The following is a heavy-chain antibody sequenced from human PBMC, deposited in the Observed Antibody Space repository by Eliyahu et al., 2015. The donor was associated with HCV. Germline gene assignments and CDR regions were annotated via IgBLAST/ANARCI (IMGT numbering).Heavy chain of an antibody. CDR1: GFTFSNSE. J-gene: IGHJ6*02. V-gene: IGHV3-48*03. Sequence: EVQLVESGGGLVHPGGSLRLSXAASGFTFSNSEMNWVRQAPGKGLEWVSYITNSGRTINYADSVKGRFTISRDNAKNSLYLQMNSLRAEDTAVYYCARVTDSYDYGMDVWGQGTTVTVSS. CDR3: ARVTDSYDYGMDV. D-gene: IGHD2-21*02. CDR2: ITNSGRTI.